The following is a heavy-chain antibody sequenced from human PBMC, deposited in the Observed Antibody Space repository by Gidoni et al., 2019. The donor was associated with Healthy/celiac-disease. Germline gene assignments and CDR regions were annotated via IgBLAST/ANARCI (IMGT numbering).Heavy chain of an antibody. CDR1: GGSISSGSYY. V-gene: IGHV4-61*02. CDR3: ARDADYGDPGVWYFDL. Sequence: QVQLQESGPGLVKPSQTLSRTCTVSGGSISSGSYYWSWIRQPAGKGLEWIGRIYTSGSTNYNPSLKSRVTISVDTSKNQFSLKLSSVTAADTAVYYCARDADYGDPGVWYFDLWGRGTLVTVSS. CDR2: IYTSGST. J-gene: IGHJ2*01. D-gene: IGHD4-17*01.